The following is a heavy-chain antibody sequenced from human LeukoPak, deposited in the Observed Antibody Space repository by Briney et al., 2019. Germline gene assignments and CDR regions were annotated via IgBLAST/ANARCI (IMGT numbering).Heavy chain of an antibody. J-gene: IGHJ4*02. CDR3: AKDTGGWYYFDY. V-gene: IGHV3-23*01. CDR2: INGGGDST. CDR1: GFTFSNYA. Sequence: GGSLRLSCAASGFTFSNYAMSWVRQAPGKGLEWVSAINGGGDSTYYADSVKGRFTISRDSSENTLYLQMNSLRGEDTAVYYCAKDTGGWYYFDYWGQGILVTVSS. D-gene: IGHD6-19*01.